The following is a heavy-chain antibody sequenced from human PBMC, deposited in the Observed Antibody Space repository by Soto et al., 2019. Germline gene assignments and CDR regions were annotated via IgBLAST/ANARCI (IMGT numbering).Heavy chain of an antibody. CDR1: GYTFTSYY. D-gene: IGHD4-17*01. CDR2: INPSGGST. J-gene: IGHJ4*02. V-gene: IGHV1-46*01. CDR3: ARGDYGGTIDY. Sequence: ASVQVSCKASGYTFTSYYMHWVRQAPGQGLEWMGIINPSGGSTSYAQKFQGRVTMTRGTSTSTVYMELSSLRSEDTAVYYCARGDYGGTIDYWGQVTMVTVSS.